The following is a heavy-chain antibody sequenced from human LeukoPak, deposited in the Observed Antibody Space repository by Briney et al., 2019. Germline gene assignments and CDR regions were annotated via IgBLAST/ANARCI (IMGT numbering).Heavy chain of an antibody. V-gene: IGHV3-49*03. J-gene: IGHJ5*02. Sequence: GRSLRLSCTASGFTFGDYAMSWFRQAPGKGLEWVGFIRSKAYGGTTEYAASVKGRFTISRDDSKSIAYLQMNSLKTEDTAVYYCTRDFGCDYGTCWGCDTWGQDTLVTVSS. CDR2: IRSKAYGGTT. CDR1: GFTFGDYA. D-gene: IGHD4-17*01. CDR3: TRDFGCDYGTCWGCDT.